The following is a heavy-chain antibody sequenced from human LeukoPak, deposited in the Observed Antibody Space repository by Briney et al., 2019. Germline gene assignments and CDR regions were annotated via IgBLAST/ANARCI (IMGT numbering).Heavy chain of an antibody. CDR1: GFTFSSYA. CDR3: AKEPYSNYPPDY. V-gene: IGHV3-23*01. CDR2: ISGSGCIT. J-gene: IGHJ4*02. Sequence: QPGGSLRLSCAASGFTFSSYAMIWVRQAPGKGLEWVSAISGSGCITYYADSVKGRFTISRDNSKNKLYLKMNSLRAEDTAVYYCAKEPYSNYPPDYWGQGTLVTVSS. D-gene: IGHD4-11*01.